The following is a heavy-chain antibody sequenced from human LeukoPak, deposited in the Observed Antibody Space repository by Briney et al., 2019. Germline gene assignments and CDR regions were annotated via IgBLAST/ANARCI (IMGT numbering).Heavy chain of an antibody. CDR2: INHSGST. Sequence: PSETLSLTCAVYGGSFSGYYWSWIRQPPGKGLEWIGEINHSGSTNYNPSLKSRVTISVDTSKNQFSLKLSSVTAADTAVYYCARAEILTGYLSYYFDYWGQGTLVTVSS. D-gene: IGHD3-9*01. V-gene: IGHV4-34*01. CDR1: GGSFSGYY. CDR3: ARAEILTGYLSYYFDY. J-gene: IGHJ4*02.